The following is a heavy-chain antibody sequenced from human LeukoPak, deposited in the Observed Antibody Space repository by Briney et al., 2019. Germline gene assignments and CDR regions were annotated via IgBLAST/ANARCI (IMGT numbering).Heavy chain of an antibody. V-gene: IGHV3-33*06. CDR1: GFTFSSYG. CDR3: AKDQQQQLVTYYFDY. D-gene: IGHD6-13*01. Sequence: PGRSLRLSCAASGFTFSSYGMHWVRQAPGKGLEWVAVIWYDGSNKYYADSVKGRFTISRDNSKNTLYLQMNSLRAEDTAVYYCAKDQQQQLVTYYFDYWGQGTLVTVSS. J-gene: IGHJ4*02. CDR2: IWYDGSNK.